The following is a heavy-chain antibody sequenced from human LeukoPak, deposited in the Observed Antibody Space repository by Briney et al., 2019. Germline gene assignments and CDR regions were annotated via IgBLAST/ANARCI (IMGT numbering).Heavy chain of an antibody. CDR1: GYTLTELS. CDR3: AGSYNWNYSPTSFDY. J-gene: IGHJ4*02. Sequence: ASVKVSCKVSGYTLTELSMHWVRQAPGKGLGWMGGFDPEDGETIYAQKFQGRVTMTEDTSTDTAYMELSSLRSEDTAVYYCAGSYNWNYSPTSFDYWGQGTLVTVSS. CDR2: FDPEDGET. D-gene: IGHD1-7*01. V-gene: IGHV1-24*01.